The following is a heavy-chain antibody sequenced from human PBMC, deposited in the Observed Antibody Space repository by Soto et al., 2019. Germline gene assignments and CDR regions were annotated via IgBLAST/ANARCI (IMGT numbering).Heavy chain of an antibody. CDR1: GFTVSSNY. D-gene: IGHD1-26*01. J-gene: IGHJ6*02. CDR3: VKDREGKNYYGMDV. V-gene: IGHV3-53*05. Sequence: GGSLRLSCAASGFTVSSNYMSWVRQAPGKGLEWVSVIYSGGTTYYADSVKGRFTISRDNSKNTLYLQMNSLRADDTALYYCVKDREGKNYYGMDVWGQGTTVTVSS. CDR2: IYSGGTT.